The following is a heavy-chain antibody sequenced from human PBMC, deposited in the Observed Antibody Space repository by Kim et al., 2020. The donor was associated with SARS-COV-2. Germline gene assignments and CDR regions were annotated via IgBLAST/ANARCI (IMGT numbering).Heavy chain of an antibody. Sequence: SETLSLTCAVYGGSFSGYQWSWIRQSPGKGLEWIGQINDSGRTNYNPSLKSRVTISVDTSKNQFSLKLTSVTAADTAVYYCARGVPGYWGQGTLVTVSS. V-gene: IGHV4-34*01. CDR1: GGSFSGYQ. CDR2: INDSGRT. CDR3: ARGVPGY. J-gene: IGHJ4*02.